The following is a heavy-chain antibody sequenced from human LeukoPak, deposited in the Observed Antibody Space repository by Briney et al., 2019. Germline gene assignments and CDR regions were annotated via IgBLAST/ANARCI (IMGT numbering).Heavy chain of an antibody. J-gene: IGHJ4*02. V-gene: IGHV4-30-4*01. CDR2: IYYSGST. D-gene: IGHD3-3*01. Sequence: SQTLSLTCTVSGGSISSGDYYWSWIRQPPGKGLEWIGYIYYSGSTYYNPSLKSRVTISVDTSKNQFSLKLSSVTAADTAVYYCARDKGIWSGYLDYWGQGTLVTVSS. CDR3: ARDKGIWSGYLDY. CDR1: GGSISSGDYY.